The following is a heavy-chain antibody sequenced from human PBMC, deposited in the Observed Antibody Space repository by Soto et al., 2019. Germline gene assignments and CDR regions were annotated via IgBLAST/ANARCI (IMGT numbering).Heavy chain of an antibody. CDR1: GYTFTSYG. CDR2: ISAYNGNT. D-gene: IGHD6-13*01. J-gene: IGHJ4*02. V-gene: IGHV1-18*01. Sequence: GASVKVSCKASGYTFTSYGISWVRQAPGQGLEWMGWISAYNGNTNYAQKLQGRVTMTTDTSTSTAYMELRSLRSDDTAVYCCAGPTISYSSSWYYFDYWGQGTLVTVSS. CDR3: AGPTISYSSSWYYFDY.